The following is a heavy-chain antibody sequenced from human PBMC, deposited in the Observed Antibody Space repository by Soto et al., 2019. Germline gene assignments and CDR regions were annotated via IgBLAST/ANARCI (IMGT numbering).Heavy chain of an antibody. D-gene: IGHD2-21*02. J-gene: IGHJ3*02. CDR1: GVSISSGGYY. Sequence: SETLTLTCTVSGVSISSGGYYWSWMGQHPGKGLEWIGYIYYSGSTYYNPSLNSRVTISVDTSNNQFSLKLSYVTAADTTVYYCAGAMGWLGDDAFNIWGRGGKVTVSS. CDR2: IYYSGST. CDR3: AGAMGWLGDDAFNI. V-gene: IGHV4-31*03.